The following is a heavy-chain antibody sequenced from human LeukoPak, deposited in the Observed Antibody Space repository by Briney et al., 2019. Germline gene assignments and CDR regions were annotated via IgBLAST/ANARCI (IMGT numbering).Heavy chain of an antibody. J-gene: IGHJ4*02. CDR3: ARLIGATTDDY. CDR2: INHSGST. CDR1: GGSFSSDY. V-gene: IGHV4-34*01. D-gene: IGHD1-26*01. Sequence: SETLSLTCTVYGGSFSSDYWTWIRQPPGKGLEWIGEINHSGSTNYNPSLKSRVTISIDTSKNQFSLKLSSVTAADTAVYYCARLIGATTDDYWGQGTLVTVSS.